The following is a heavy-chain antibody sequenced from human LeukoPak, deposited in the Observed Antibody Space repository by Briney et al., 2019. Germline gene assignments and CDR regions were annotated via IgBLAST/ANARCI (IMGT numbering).Heavy chain of an antibody. J-gene: IGHJ4*02. Sequence: PGGSLRLSCAASGFTFSSYGMHWVRQAPGKGLEWVAVIWYDGSNKYYADSVKGRFTISRDNSKNTLYLQMNSLRAEDTAVYYCARDCSSTSCYEYWGQGTLVTVSS. CDR2: IWYDGSNK. CDR3: ARDCSSTSCYEY. D-gene: IGHD2-2*01. V-gene: IGHV3-33*01. CDR1: GFTFSSYG.